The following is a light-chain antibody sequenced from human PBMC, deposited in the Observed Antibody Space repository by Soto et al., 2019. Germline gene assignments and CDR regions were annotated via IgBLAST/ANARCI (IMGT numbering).Light chain of an antibody. Sequence: EIVMTQSPATLSVSPGERATLSCRASQSLTNSFIAWYQQRPGQAPRLLIYDTSSRASGIPDRFSGSGSGTDFTLTISRLETEDFAMFYCQQYGTSEIIFGQGTRLEIK. CDR2: DTS. J-gene: IGKJ5*01. CDR3: QQYGTSEII. CDR1: QSLTNSF. V-gene: IGKV3-20*01.